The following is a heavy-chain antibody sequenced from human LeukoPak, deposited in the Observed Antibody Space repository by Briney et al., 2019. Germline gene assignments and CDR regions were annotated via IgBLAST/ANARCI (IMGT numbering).Heavy chain of an antibody. Sequence: GGSLRLSCAASGFSFSRYSMNWVRQAPGKGLEWVSYIGSITDGITHYAESVKGRFTISRDNAKNSLYLQMSSLRAEDTAVYYCARDTDARNWNGLFDHWGQGTLVTVSS. V-gene: IGHV3-48*04. CDR2: IGSITDGIT. D-gene: IGHD1-1*01. CDR1: GFSFSRYS. J-gene: IGHJ4*02. CDR3: ARDTDARNWNGLFDH.